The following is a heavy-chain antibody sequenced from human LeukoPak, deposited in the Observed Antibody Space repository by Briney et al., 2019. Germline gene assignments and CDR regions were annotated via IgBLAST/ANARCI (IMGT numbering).Heavy chain of an antibody. CDR2: ISYDGSNK. J-gene: IGHJ4*02. Sequence: PGGSLRLSCAVSGFTFNSYAMHWVRQAPGEGLEWVAVISYDGSNKYYADSVKGRFTISRDNSKNTLYLQMNSLRAEDTAVYYCARPDYSNYRFDYWGQGTLVTVSS. V-gene: IGHV3-30*04. D-gene: IGHD4-11*01. CDR3: ARPDYSNYRFDY. CDR1: GFTFNSYA.